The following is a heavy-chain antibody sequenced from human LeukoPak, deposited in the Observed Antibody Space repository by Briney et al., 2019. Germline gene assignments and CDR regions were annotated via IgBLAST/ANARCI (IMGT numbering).Heavy chain of an antibody. J-gene: IGHJ4*02. D-gene: IGHD5-18*01. V-gene: IGHV3-7*01. CDR3: ARDSYGLFDY. Sequence: GGSLRLSCEASGFTFSDFWMSWVRQAPGKGLEWVANIKQDGSEKYYVDSVEGRFTISRDNAQNSLYLQMNSLRAEDTAMYYCARDSYGLFDYWGQGTLVTVSS. CDR2: IKQDGSEK. CDR1: GFTFSDFW.